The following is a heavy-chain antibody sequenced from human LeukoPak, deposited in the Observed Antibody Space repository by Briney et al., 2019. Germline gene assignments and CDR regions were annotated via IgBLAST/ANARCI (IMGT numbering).Heavy chain of an antibody. D-gene: IGHD3-22*01. V-gene: IGHV3-23*01. J-gene: IGHJ1*01. CDR2: ISGNGLGT. CDR1: GFTFSRHA. CDR3: AKDANYLRSSGYLVPIDL. Sequence: PGGSLTLSCAASGFTFSRHAMNWVRQAPGNGLEWVAAISGNGLGTYYADSVKGRFNISRDNSRNTLYLQMNSLRIEDTAFYYCAKDANYLRSSGYLVPIDLWGQGTLVTVSS.